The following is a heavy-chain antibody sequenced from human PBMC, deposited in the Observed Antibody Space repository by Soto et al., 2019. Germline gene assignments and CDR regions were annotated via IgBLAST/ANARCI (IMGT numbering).Heavy chain of an antibody. D-gene: IGHD1-1*01. CDR3: AKDRKMERPISYDGMDV. CDR1: GFTFSSYA. CDR2: ISGSGGST. Sequence: GGSLRLSCAASGFTFSSYAMSWVRQAPGKGLEWVSAISGSGGSTYYADSVKGRFTISRDNSKNTLYLQMNSLRAEDTAVYYCAKDRKMERPISYDGMDVWGQGTTVTVSS. J-gene: IGHJ6*02. V-gene: IGHV3-23*01.